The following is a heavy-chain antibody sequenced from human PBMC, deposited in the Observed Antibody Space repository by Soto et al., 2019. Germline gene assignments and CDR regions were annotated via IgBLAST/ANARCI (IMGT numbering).Heavy chain of an antibody. J-gene: IGHJ5*02. Sequence: SETLSLTCNVSGGSISSSGSYWAWFRQPPGKELEWIANIFYAGNTYYNPSLKSRVTVSVDTSKNQFSLKLDSVTAADTAVYYCARQAAAPGIDLWFDPWGQGTLVTVSS. CDR3: ARQAAAPGIDLWFDP. CDR1: GGSISSSGSY. D-gene: IGHD6-13*01. V-gene: IGHV4-39*01. CDR2: IFYAGNT.